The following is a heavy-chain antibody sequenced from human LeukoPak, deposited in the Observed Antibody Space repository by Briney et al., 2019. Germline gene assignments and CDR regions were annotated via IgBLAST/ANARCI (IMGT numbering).Heavy chain of an antibody. CDR2: IYSGGSI. Sequence: GGSLRLSCAASGFTINNNYISWVRQAPGKGLEWVSVIYSGGSIYYADSVKDRFTISRDNSKNTLYLQMNSLRAEDTAVYYCARGDQLDEIAAAVGGAFDIWGQGTMVTVSS. CDR1: GFTINNNY. D-gene: IGHD6-13*01. CDR3: ARGDQLDEIAAAVGGAFDI. J-gene: IGHJ3*02. V-gene: IGHV3-53*05.